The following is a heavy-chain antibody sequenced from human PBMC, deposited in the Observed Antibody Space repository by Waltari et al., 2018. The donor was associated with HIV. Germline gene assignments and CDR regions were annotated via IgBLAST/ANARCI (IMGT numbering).Heavy chain of an antibody. CDR2: MSWKSGGI. D-gene: IGHD2-15*01. CDR3: AKEGVAYYYYGMDV. Sequence: EVQLVESGGGLVQPGRSLRLSCAASGFTFDDYAMHWVRQAPGKGLEWVSCMSWKSGGIGYADSVKGRFTISRDNAKNSLYLQMNSLRAEDTALYYCAKEGVAYYYYGMDVWGQGTTVTVSS. V-gene: IGHV3-9*01. J-gene: IGHJ6*02. CDR1: GFTFDDYA.